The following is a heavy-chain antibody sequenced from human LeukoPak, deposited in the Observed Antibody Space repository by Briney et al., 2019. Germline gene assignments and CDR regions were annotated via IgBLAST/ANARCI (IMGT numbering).Heavy chain of an antibody. V-gene: IGHV3-7*01. CDR3: ATAYSGYDYFDY. Sequence: PGGSLRLSCAASGFTFDDYAMHWVRQAPGKGLEWVANIKQDGSEKYYVDSVKGRFTISRDNAKNSLYLQMNSLRAEDTAVYYCATAYSGYDYFDYWGQGTLVTVSS. CDR2: IKQDGSEK. CDR1: GFTFDDYA. J-gene: IGHJ4*02. D-gene: IGHD5-12*01.